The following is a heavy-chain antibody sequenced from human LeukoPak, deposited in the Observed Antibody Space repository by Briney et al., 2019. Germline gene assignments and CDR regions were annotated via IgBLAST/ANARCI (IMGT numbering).Heavy chain of an antibody. CDR2: IYTSGST. J-gene: IGHJ6*04. D-gene: IGHD5-18*01. V-gene: IGHV4-61*02. CDR1: GGSISSGSYY. Sequence: PSETLSLTRTVSGGSISSGSYYWSWIRQPAGKGLEWIGRIYTSGSTNYNPSLKSRVTISVDTSKNQFSLKLSSVTAADTAVYYCARDAIQLWLGMDVWGKGTTVTISS. CDR3: ARDAIQLWLGMDV.